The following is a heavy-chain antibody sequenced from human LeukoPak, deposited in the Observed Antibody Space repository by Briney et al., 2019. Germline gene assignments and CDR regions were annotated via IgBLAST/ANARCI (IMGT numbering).Heavy chain of an antibody. J-gene: IGHJ4*02. CDR1: GYTFTSYY. CDR2: INPSGGST. V-gene: IGHV1-46*01. D-gene: IGHD5-24*01. Sequence: GASVKVSCKASGYTFTSYYMHWVRQAPGQGLEWMGIINPSGGSTSYAQKFQGRVTMTRDTSTSTVYMELSSLRSEDTAVYYCATEMATLKAFDYWGQGTLVTVSS. CDR3: ATEMATLKAFDY.